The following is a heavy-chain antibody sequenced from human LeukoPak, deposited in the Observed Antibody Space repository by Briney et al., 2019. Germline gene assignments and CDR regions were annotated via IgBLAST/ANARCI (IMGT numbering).Heavy chain of an antibody. CDR2: INAGNGNT. CDR3: ARAGYYYDSSGYYYVSNFDY. D-gene: IGHD3-22*01. V-gene: IGHV1-3*03. CDR1: GYTFTSYA. Sequence: ASVKVSCKASGYTFTSYAMHWVRQAPGQRREWMGWINAGNGNTKYSQEFQGRVTITRDTSASTAYMEPSSLRSEDMAVYYCARAGYYYDSSGYYYVSNFDYWGQGTLVTVSS. J-gene: IGHJ4*02.